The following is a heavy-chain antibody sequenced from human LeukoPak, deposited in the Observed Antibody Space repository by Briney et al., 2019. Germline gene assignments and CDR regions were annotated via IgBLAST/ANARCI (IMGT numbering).Heavy chain of an antibody. J-gene: IGHJ4*02. CDR2: IHTSGST. D-gene: IGHD4-17*01. V-gene: IGHV4-4*07. CDR1: GDSISSHY. CDR3: AGGPVTTFY. Sequence: PSETLSLTCTVSGDSISSHYWSWIRQPAGKGLEWVGRIHTSGSTDYNPSLKSRVTMSVDTSKNQFSLKVSSVTAADTAVYYCAGGPVTTFYWGQGTLVTVSS.